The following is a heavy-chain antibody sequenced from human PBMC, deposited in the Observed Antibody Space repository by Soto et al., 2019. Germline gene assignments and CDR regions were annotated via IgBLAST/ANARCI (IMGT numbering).Heavy chain of an antibody. V-gene: IGHV5-10-1*01. Sequence: GESLKISCKGSGYSFAGYWITWVRQKPGKGLEWMGRIDPSDSQTYYSPSFRGHVTISVTKSITTVFLQWSSLRAPDTAMYYCARQIYDSDTGPNFQYYFDSWGQGTPVTVSS. CDR3: ARQIYDSDTGPNFQYYFDS. CDR2: IDPSDSQT. J-gene: IGHJ4*02. CDR1: GYSFAGYW. D-gene: IGHD3-22*01.